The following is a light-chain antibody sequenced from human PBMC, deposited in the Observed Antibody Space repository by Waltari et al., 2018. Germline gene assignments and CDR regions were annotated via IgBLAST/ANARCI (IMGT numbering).Light chain of an antibody. V-gene: IGKV3-11*01. J-gene: IGKJ1*01. Sequence: EIVLTQSPATLSLSPGESATLSCRASQSVSSYLAWYQQKPGQAPRLLIYDASNTATGIPARFSGSGSGTDFTLTISSLEPEDFAVYYCQHRRNWPWTFGQGTTV. CDR1: QSVSSY. CDR3: QHRRNWPWT. CDR2: DAS.